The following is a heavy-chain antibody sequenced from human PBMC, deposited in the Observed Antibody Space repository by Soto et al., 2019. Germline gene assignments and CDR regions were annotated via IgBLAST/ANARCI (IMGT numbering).Heavy chain of an antibody. CDR3: ARTLFTHTTTVTDYYYYGMDV. D-gene: IGHD4-4*01. CDR1: GFTFSSYG. CDR2: IWYDGSNK. Sequence: GGSLRLSCAASGFTFSSYGMHWVRQAPGKGLEWVAVIWYDGSNKYYADSVKGRFTISRDNSKNTLYLQMNSLRAEDTAVYYCARTLFTHTTTVTDYYYYGMDVWGQGTTVTVSS. J-gene: IGHJ6*02. V-gene: IGHV3-33*01.